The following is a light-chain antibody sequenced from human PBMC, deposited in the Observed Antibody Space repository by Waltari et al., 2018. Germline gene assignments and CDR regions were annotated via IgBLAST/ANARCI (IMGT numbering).Light chain of an antibody. CDR1: SGRIATNY. CDR3: QSYYNRSLV. J-gene: IGLJ2*01. CDR2: DDR. V-gene: IGLV6-57*02. Sequence: FMLTQPHSVSESPGKTVTISCTASSGRIATNYVHWYQQRPGSAPTTVIYDDRQRPSGVPVRFSGSIDDFSNSASLTISELQTEDEADYYCQSYYNRSLVFGGGTRLTVL.